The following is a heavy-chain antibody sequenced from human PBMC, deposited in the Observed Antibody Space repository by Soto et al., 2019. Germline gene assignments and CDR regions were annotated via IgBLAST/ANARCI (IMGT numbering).Heavy chain of an antibody. CDR3: TRCDFWSGYRPDYYGMDV. CDR1: GYTFTSYA. V-gene: IGHV1-3*01. J-gene: IGHJ6*02. Sequence: ASVKVSCKTSGYTFTSYAIHWVRQAPGQRLEWMGWINAGNGNTKYSQKFEGRVTITRAKSASTAYMEVSSLTSEDTAVYYCTRCDFWSGYRPDYYGMDVWGQGTTVTVSS. D-gene: IGHD3-3*01. CDR2: INAGNGNT.